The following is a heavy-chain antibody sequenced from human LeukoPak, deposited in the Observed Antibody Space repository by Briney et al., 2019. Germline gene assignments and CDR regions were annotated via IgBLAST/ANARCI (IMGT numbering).Heavy chain of an antibody. CDR1: GFTFSSYA. J-gene: IGHJ6*02. CDR2: ITSIASNK. Sequence: PGGSLRLSCAASGFTFSSYAMNWVRQAPGKGLEWVSFITSIASNKYYADSVKGRFTISKDNSKNTLYLQMNSLRAEDTAVYYCARVKGSSSWYNYYYYYGMDVWGQGTTVTVSS. D-gene: IGHD6-13*01. CDR3: ARVKGSSSWYNYYYYYGMDV. V-gene: IGHV3-30-3*01.